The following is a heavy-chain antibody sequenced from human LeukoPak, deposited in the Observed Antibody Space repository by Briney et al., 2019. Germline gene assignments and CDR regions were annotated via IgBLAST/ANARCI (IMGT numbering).Heavy chain of an antibody. J-gene: IGHJ4*02. Sequence: PSETLSLTCSVSGVSISSDYWSWIRQPPGKGLEWIGLLYPSGSTNYNPSLKSRVTISVDTSRTQFSLKLSSMTAADTAVYYCAGGHYPLEYWGQGTLVTVSS. V-gene: IGHV4-59*01. CDR2: LYPSGST. D-gene: IGHD1-26*01. CDR3: AGGHYPLEY. CDR1: GVSISSDY.